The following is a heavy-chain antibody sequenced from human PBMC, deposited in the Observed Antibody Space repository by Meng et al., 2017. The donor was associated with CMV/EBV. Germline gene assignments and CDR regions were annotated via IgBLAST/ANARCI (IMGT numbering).Heavy chain of an antibody. CDR1: SGSITSYY. CDR2: ISTSGST. J-gene: IGHJ4*02. CDR3: ARVYPTAGRYCTNGVCPRGKGYFDY. D-gene: IGHD2-8*01. Sequence: GSLRLSCTVSSGSITSYYWSWIRQPAGKGVEWIGRISTSGSTNYVPSLKSRVSMSVDTSKNQFSLKLSSVTAADTAVYYCARVYPTAGRYCTNGVCPRGKGYFDYWGQGTLVTVSS. V-gene: IGHV4-4*07.